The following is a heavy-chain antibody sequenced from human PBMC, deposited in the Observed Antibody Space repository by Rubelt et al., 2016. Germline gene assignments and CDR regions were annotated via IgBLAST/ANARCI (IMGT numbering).Heavy chain of an antibody. CDR1: GYTFTHDV. CDR2: FNADSGTT. J-gene: IGHJ4*02. V-gene: IGHV1-3*01. CDR3: ATIGLEWLLEDY. Sequence: QVQLVQSGAEVRKPGASVKVSCKASGYTFTHDVIHWVRQAPGQRPEWLGWFNADSGTTRYSEHFQGRVTITRDTAATTVDMELSSLRSEDTAVYYCATIGLEWLLEDYWGQGTLVTVSS. D-gene: IGHD3-3*01.